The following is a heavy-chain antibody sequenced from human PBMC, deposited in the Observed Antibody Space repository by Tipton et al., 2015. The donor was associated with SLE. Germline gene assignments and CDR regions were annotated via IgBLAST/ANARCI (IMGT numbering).Heavy chain of an antibody. J-gene: IGHJ5*02. CDR2: VFYTGST. D-gene: IGHD2-21*01. Sequence: TLSLTCIVSGDSLIKYYWKWFRQSPGKRLEWIGYVFYTGSTNYNPSFKSRVTISVDTSNNQFSLRLDSVTDADTAIYFCARAKSAMGSYDTWGQGAQVTVSS. V-gene: IGHV4-59*01. CDR3: ARAKSAMGSYDT. CDR1: GDSLIKYY.